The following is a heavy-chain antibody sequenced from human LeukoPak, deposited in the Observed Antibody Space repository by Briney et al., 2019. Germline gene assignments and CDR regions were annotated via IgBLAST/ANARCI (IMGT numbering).Heavy chain of an antibody. CDR1: GGSVATYY. V-gene: IGHV4-4*07. J-gene: IGHJ4*02. D-gene: IGHD2-2*01. CDR2: MSTRGPT. Sequence: PSETLSLTCTVSGGSVATYYWAWIRQSPGKGLEFIGRMSTRGPTNYNPSLESRVSMSTDTSKNQFSLKVISVTAADTAVYYCARVPSSRAPFDYWGQGTLVTVSS. CDR3: ARVPSSRAPFDY.